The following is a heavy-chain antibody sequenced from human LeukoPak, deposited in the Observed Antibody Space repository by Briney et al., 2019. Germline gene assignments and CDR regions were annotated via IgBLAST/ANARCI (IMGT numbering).Heavy chain of an antibody. D-gene: IGHD4-17*01. CDR3: AKGDTTVTTYYFDY. CDR1: GFTFDDYA. J-gene: IGHJ4*02. Sequence: PGRSLRLSCAASGFTFDDYAMHWVRQAPGKGLEWVSGISWNSGSIGYADSVKGRFTISRDNAKNSLCLQMNSLRAEDMALYYCAKGDTTVTTYYFDYWGQGTLVTVSS. V-gene: IGHV3-9*03. CDR2: ISWNSGSI.